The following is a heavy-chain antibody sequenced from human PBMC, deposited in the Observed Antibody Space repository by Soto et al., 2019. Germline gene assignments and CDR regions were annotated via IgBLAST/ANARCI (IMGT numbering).Heavy chain of an antibody. V-gene: IGHV1-69*12. J-gene: IGHJ5*02. CDR3: ARDSYPLRSEAARPYNWFDP. CDR1: GGTFSSYA. D-gene: IGHD6-6*01. CDR2: IIPIFGTA. Sequence: QVQLVQSGAEVKKPGSSVKVSCKASGGTFSSYAISWVRQAPGQGLEWMGGIIPIFGTANYAQKFQGRVTITADESTSTAYMELSSLRSEDTAVYYCARDSYPLRSEAARPYNWFDPWGQGTLVTVSS.